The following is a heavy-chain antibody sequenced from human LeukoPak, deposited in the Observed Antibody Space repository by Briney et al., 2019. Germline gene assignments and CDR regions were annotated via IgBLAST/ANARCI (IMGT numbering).Heavy chain of an antibody. CDR1: GFTFSSYA. D-gene: IGHD2-2*02. J-gene: IGHJ4*02. CDR2: ISGSGGST. V-gene: IGHV3-23*01. Sequence: GGSLRLPCAASGFTFSSYAMSWVRQAPGKGLEWVSAISGSGGSTYYADSVKGRFTISRDNSKNTLYLQMNSLRAEDTAVYYCAKGERYCSSTSCYTGDYWGQGTLVTVSS. CDR3: AKGERYCSSTSCYTGDY.